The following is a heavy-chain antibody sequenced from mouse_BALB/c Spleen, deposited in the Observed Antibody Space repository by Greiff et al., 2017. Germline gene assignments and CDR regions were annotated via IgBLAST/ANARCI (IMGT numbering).Heavy chain of an antibody. J-gene: IGHJ4*01. Sequence: EVQGVESGGGLVQPGGSLKLSCAASGFDFSRYWMSWVRQAPGKGLEWIGEINPDSSTINYTPSLKDKFIISRDNAKNTLYLQMSKVRSEDTALYYCATYGSSYYYAMDYWGQGTSVTVSS. V-gene: IGHV4-1*02. CDR1: GFDFSRYW. CDR3: ATYGSSYYYAMDY. D-gene: IGHD1-1*01. CDR2: INPDSSTI.